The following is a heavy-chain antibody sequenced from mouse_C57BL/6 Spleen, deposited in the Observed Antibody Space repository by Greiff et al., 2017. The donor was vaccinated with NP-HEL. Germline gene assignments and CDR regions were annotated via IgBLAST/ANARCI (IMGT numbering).Heavy chain of an antibody. CDR2: IDPSDSET. CDR3: ARGGIYYYGSSYDY. J-gene: IGHJ2*01. V-gene: IGHV1-52*01. D-gene: IGHD1-1*01. CDR1: GYTFTSYW. Sequence: VQLQQPGAELVRPGSSVKLSCKASGYTFTSYWMHWVKQRPIQGLEWIGNIDPSDSETHYNQKFKGKSTLTVDKSSSTAYMQLSSLTSEDSAVYYCARGGIYYYGSSYDYWGQGTTLTVSS.